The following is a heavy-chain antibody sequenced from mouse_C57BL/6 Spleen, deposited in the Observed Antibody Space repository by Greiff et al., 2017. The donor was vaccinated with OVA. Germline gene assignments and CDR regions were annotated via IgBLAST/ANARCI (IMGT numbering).Heavy chain of an antibody. CDR3: TRDYYGQLYWYFDV. V-gene: IGHV5-9-1*02. D-gene: IGHD1-1*01. J-gene: IGHJ1*03. CDR2: ISSGGDYI. CDR1: GFTFSSYA. Sequence: EVMLVESGEGLVKPGGSLKLSCAASGFTFSSYAMSWVRQTPEKRLEWVAYISSGGDYIYYADTVKGRFTISRDNARNTLYLQMSSLKSEDTAMYYCTRDYYGQLYWYFDVWGTGTTVTVS.